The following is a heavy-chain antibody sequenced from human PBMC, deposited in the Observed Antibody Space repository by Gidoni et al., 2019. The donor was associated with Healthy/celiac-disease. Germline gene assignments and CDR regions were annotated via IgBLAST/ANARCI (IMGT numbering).Heavy chain of an antibody. CDR2: IYYSGST. CDR1: GGSISSYY. CDR3: ARDRGGDYYPNQFDP. Sequence: QVQLQESGPGLVKPSATLSLTCTVSGGSISSYYWSWIRQPPGKGLEWIGYIYYSGSTNHNPSLKSRVTISVDTSKNQFSLKLSSVTAADTAVYYCARDRGGDYYPNQFDPWGQGTLVTVSS. J-gene: IGHJ5*02. D-gene: IGHD4-17*01. V-gene: IGHV4-59*01.